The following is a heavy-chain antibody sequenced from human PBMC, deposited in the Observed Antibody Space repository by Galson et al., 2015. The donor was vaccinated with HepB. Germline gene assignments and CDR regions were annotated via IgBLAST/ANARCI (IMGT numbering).Heavy chain of an antibody. CDR2: TYYRSKWYN. V-gene: IGHV6-1*01. CDR1: GDSVSSNSAT. CDR3: ARGDAFDI. Sequence: CAISGDSVSSNSATWNWIRQSPSRGLEWLGRTYYRSKWYNDYVGSVKSRIIINPDTSKNQFSLHLNSVTPEDTAVYYCARGDAFDIWGQGTMVTVS. J-gene: IGHJ3*02.